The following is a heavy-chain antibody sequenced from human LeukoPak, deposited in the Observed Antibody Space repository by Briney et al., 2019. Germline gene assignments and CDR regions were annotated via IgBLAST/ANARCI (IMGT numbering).Heavy chain of an antibody. V-gene: IGHV3-21*01. CDR1: GFTFSAYS. J-gene: IGHJ4*02. Sequence: GGSLRLSCAASGFTFSAYSMNWVRQAPGKGLEWVSSISSSDSYIYYADSVKGRFTISRDNAKNSLFLQMSSLRAEDTAVYYCARPPSGTDYGFDYWGQGTLVTVSS. D-gene: IGHD1-26*01. CDR3: ARPPSGTDYGFDY. CDR2: ISSSDSYI.